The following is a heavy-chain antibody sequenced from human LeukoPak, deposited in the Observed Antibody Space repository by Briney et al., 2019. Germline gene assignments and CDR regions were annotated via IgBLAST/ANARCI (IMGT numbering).Heavy chain of an antibody. D-gene: IGHD5-12*01. Sequence: ASVKVSCKASGYTFTGYYMHWVRQAPGQGLEWMGWINPNSGGTNYAQKFQGRVTMTRDTSTSTAYMELRSLRSDDTAVYYCARDRHWGGYDYLFDYWGQGTLVTVSS. V-gene: IGHV1-2*02. CDR1: GYTFTGYY. CDR2: INPNSGGT. J-gene: IGHJ4*02. CDR3: ARDRHWGGYDYLFDY.